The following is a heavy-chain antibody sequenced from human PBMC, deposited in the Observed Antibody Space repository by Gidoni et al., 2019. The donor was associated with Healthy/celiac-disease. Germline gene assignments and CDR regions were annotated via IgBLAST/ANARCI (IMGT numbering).Heavy chain of an antibody. V-gene: IGHV1-69*01. CDR3: ARVRDGYQFYYYYYGMDV. CDR1: GGTFSRYA. J-gene: IGHJ6*02. D-gene: IGHD5-12*01. Sequence: QVQLVQSGAEVKKPGSSVKVSCKASGGTFSRYAISWVRQAPGQGLEWMGGIIPIVGTANYAQKFQGRVTITADESTSTAYMELSSLRSEDTAVYYCARVRDGYQFYYYYYGMDVWGQGTTVTVSS. CDR2: IIPIVGTA.